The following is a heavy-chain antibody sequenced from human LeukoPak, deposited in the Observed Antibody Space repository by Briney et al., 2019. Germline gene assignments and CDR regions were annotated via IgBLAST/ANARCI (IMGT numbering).Heavy chain of an antibody. D-gene: IGHD3-22*01. CDR3: ARLLDNDISGDPDTFDV. Sequence: SETLSLTCVVYNGSFSDYYWGWIRQPPGKGLEWIGEINHSGITYYNPSLQSRVTISIDTSKSQFSLKLTSVTSADTAVYSCARLLDNDISGDPDTFDVWGQGTTVIVSS. CDR1: NGSFSDYY. J-gene: IGHJ3*01. V-gene: IGHV4-34*01. CDR2: INHSGIT.